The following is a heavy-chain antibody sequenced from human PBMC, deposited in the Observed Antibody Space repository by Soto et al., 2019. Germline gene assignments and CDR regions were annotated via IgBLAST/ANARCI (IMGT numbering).Heavy chain of an antibody. D-gene: IGHD3-16*02. CDR1: GFPFSSYW. CDR3: AKDSPSSFGGVITR. CDR2: INQDGSEK. V-gene: IGHV3-7*04. Sequence: EVQLVESGGGLVQPGGSLRLSCAASGFPFSSYWMTWVRQAPGKGLEWVANINQDGSEKHYVDSVKGRFTISRDNAKNSLYMQMNSLRAEDTAVYYCAKDSPSSFGGVITRWGQGTLVTVSS. J-gene: IGHJ4*02.